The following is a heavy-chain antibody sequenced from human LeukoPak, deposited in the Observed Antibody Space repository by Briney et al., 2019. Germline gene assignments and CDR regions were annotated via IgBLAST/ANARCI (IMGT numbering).Heavy chain of an antibody. CDR3: ARDQRYRGAFDI. V-gene: IGHV4-59*01. J-gene: IGHJ3*02. D-gene: IGHD3-9*01. CDR2: IYYSGST. CDR1: GGSISSYY. Sequence: SETLSLTCTVSGGSISSYYWSWIRQPPGKGLEWIGYIYYSGSTNYNPSLKSRVTISVDTSKNQFSLKLSSVTAADTAVYYCARDQRYRGAFDIWGQGTMVTVSS.